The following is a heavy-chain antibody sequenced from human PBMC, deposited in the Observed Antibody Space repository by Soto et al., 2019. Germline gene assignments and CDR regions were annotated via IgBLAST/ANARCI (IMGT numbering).Heavy chain of an antibody. V-gene: IGHV3-23*01. D-gene: IGHD3-10*01. Sequence: EVQLLESGGGLVQPGGSLRLSCAASGFTFSSYAMSWVRQAPGKGLEWVSAISGSGGSTYYADSVKGRFTISRDNSKNTLYLQMNSLRGEDTAVYYCAKDTPPYYYGSGSYLRGDAFDIWGQGTMVTVSS. CDR1: GFTFSSYA. J-gene: IGHJ3*02. CDR3: AKDTPPYYYGSGSYLRGDAFDI. CDR2: ISGSGGST.